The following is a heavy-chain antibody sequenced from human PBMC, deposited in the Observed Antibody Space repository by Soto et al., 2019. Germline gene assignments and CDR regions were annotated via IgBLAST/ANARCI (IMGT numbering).Heavy chain of an antibody. Sequence: QVQLVQSGAEVKKPGASVKVSCKASGYTFTTYGISWVRQAPGQGLEWMGWISAYNGNTNYALKFQGRVTMTTDTSSSTAYMELRSLRSDDTAVYYCARSGDPVDYFYYYGMDVWGQGNTVTDSS. CDR3: ARSGDPVDYFYYYGMDV. CDR2: ISAYNGNT. D-gene: IGHD4-17*01. CDR1: GYTFTTYG. J-gene: IGHJ6*02. V-gene: IGHV1-18*01.